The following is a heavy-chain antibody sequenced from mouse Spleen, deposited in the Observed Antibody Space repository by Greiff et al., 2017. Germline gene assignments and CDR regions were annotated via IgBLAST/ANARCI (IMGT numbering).Heavy chain of an antibody. Sequence: QAQLKQSGAELVRPGTSVKVSCKASGYAFTNYLIEWVKQRPGQGLEWIGVINPGSGGTNYNEKFRGKATLTADKSSSTAYMQLSSLTSEDSAAYFCARGGNWDPFAYWGQGTLVTVSA. J-gene: IGHJ3*01. CDR2: INPGSGGT. CDR3: ARGGNWDPFAY. V-gene: IGHV1-54*01. CDR1: GYAFTNYL. D-gene: IGHD4-1*01.